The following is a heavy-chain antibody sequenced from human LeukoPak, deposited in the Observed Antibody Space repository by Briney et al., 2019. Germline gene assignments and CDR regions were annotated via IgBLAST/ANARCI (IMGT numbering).Heavy chain of an antibody. CDR1: GFTFNTYA. CDR3: AKAYGYSTSWSLDY. CDR2: IRFDGSDK. J-gene: IGHJ4*02. D-gene: IGHD6-13*01. V-gene: IGHV3-30*02. Sequence: RTGGSLRLSCAASGFTFNTYAMHWVRQAPGKGLEWVAFIRFDGSDKYYGDSVRGRFTISRDNSKNTVYLQMNSLRAEDTAVYYCAKAYGYSTSWSLDYWGQGTLVTVSS.